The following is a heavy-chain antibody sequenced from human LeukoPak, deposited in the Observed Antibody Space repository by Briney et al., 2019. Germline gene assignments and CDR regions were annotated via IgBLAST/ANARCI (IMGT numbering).Heavy chain of an antibody. CDR2: MNPNSGYT. V-gene: IGHV1-8*03. J-gene: IGHJ4*02. CDR3: ARVAGSIDY. D-gene: IGHD6-19*01. CDR1: GYTFTTYD. Sequence: ASVEVSCKASGYTFTTYDINWVRQATGQGLEWMGWMNPNSGYTGYAQKFQGRVTITRDTSISTAYMELSSLRSEDTAVYYCARVAGSIDYWGQGTLVTVSS.